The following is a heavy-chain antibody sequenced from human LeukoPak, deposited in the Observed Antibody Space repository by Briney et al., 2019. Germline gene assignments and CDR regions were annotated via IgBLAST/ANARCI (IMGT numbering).Heavy chain of an antibody. J-gene: IGHJ4*02. Sequence: GGSLRLSCAASGFTFSNYGMHWVRQAPGKGLEWVAVISYDGSNKYYADSVKGRFTISRDNSKNTLYLQMNSLRAEDTAVYYCARDLFPARPTGYSSSPTCPGYWGQGTLVTVSS. CDR1: GFTFSNYG. D-gene: IGHD6-13*01. CDR3: ARDLFPARPTGYSSSPTCPGY. V-gene: IGHV3-30*03. CDR2: ISYDGSNK.